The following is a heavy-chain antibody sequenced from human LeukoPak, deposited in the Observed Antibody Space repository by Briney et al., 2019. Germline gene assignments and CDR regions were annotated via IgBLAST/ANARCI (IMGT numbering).Heavy chain of an antibody. CDR2: IYTSGST. J-gene: IGHJ5*02. D-gene: IGHD1-26*01. CDR3: ARDWGYSGSSPGWFDP. CDR1: GGSISSGSYY. V-gene: IGHV4-61*02. Sequence: PSETLSLTCTVSGGSISSGSYYWSWIRQPAGKGLEWIGRIYTSGSTNYNPCLKSRVTRSVDTSKNQFSLKLSSVTAADTAVYYCARDWGYSGSSPGWFDPWGQGTLVTVSS.